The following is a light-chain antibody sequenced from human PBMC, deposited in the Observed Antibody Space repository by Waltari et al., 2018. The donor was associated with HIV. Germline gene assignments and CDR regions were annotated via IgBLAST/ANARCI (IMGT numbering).Light chain of an antibody. J-gene: IGKJ4*01. CDR3: QHYNNWPFT. CDR2: GVS. CDR1: QSVSSN. V-gene: IGKV3-15*01. Sequence: EILMTQSPATLSVSPGERVTLSCRASQSVSSNLAWYQQKPGQAPRLLIYGVSTRATGIPARFSGSGSGTEFTLTISSLQSEDFAVYYCQHYNNWPFTFGGGTKAEIK.